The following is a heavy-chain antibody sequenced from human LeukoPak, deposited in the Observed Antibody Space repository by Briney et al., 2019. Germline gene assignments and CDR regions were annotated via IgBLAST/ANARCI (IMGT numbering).Heavy chain of an antibody. CDR2: INHSGST. J-gene: IGHJ4*02. V-gene: IGHV4-39*07. CDR3: ARGSLRWVYRRPNYFDY. CDR1: GGSISSSSYY. Sequence: PSETLSLTCTVSGGSISSSSYYWGWIRQPPGKGLEWIGEINHSGSTNYNPSLKSRVTISVDTSKNQFSLKLSSVTAADTAVYYCARGSLRWVYRRPNYFDYWGQGTLVTVSS. D-gene: IGHD2-21*01.